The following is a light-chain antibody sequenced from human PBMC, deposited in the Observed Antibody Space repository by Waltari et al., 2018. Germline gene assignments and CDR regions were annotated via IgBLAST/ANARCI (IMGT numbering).Light chain of an antibody. Sequence: DIVLTQSPGTLSLFPGERATLSCRASQSVNNNYLAWYLQKPGQAPRLLIYGASSRAIGIPDRFSGSGSGTDFTLTISRLEPEDFAVYYCQQYGTSPLTFGGGTKVEIK. CDR3: QQYGTSPLT. V-gene: IGKV3-20*01. CDR2: GAS. CDR1: QSVNNNY. J-gene: IGKJ4*01.